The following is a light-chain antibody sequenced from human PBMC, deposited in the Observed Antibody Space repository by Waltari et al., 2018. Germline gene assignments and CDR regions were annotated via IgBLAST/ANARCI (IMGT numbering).Light chain of an antibody. V-gene: IGLV2-14*03. J-gene: IGLJ2*01. CDR3: SSYTSSTTLLLI. CDR2: DVS. Sequence: QSALTQPASVSGSPGQSIPLSCTGTSSDVGGYNYVSWYQKHPGKAPKLLIYDVSNRPSGVSNRFSASKSGNTASLIISGLQAEDEADYYCSSYTSSTTLLLIFGGGTKLTVL. CDR1: SSDVGGYNY.